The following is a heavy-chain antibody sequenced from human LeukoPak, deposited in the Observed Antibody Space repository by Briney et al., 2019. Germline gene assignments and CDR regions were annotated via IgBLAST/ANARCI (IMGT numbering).Heavy chain of an antibody. CDR1: GGSISSDGYY. J-gene: IGHJ4*02. D-gene: IGHD6-19*01. Sequence: YLSEGLSLTCTVSGGSISSDGYYWSWIRQHPGQGLEWIGCIYYSGSPFYNPSLDRRGSISVDTSKNQFSLHLNSVTAADTAMYYCAREAQSYDNGWYYTFDYWGQGTLVTVSS. V-gene: IGHV4-31*03. CDR3: AREAQSYDNGWYYTFDY. CDR2: IYYSGSP.